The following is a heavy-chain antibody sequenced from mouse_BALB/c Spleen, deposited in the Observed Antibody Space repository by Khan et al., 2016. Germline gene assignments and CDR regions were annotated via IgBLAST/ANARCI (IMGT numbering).Heavy chain of an antibody. D-gene: IGHD2-13*01. CDR1: GYTFTNYG. V-gene: IGHV9-3*02. CDR3: ARTGDYPYYAMDY. J-gene: IGHJ4*01. CDR2: INSNTGEP. Sequence: QIQLVQSGPELKKPGETVKISCKASGYTFTNYGMNWVKQAPGKGLKWMGWINSNTGEPTYAEEFKGRFAFSLDTSASTAYLQINNLKNEDTATYFCARTGDYPYYAMDYCGQGTSVTVSS.